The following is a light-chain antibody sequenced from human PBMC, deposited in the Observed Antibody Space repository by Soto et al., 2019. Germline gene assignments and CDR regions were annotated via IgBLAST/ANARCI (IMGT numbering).Light chain of an antibody. CDR1: QSVSSY. CDR3: QQRSNWPPIT. CDR2: DAS. J-gene: IGKJ5*01. Sequence: EILLTQSPATLSLSPGERATLSSRASQSVSSYLAWYQQKPGQAPRLSIYDASNRATGIPARFSGSGSGTDFTLTISSLEPQDFAVYYCQQRSNWPPITFGQGTRLEIK. V-gene: IGKV3-11*01.